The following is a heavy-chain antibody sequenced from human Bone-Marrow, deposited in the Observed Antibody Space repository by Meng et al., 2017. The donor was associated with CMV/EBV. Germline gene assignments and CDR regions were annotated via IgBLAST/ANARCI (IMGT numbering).Heavy chain of an antibody. CDR1: GGSIGSNNYY. Sequence: SETLSLTCTVSGGSIGSNNYYWNWIRQPPGKGLEWIGYIYYSGSTNYNPSLKSRVTISVDTSKNQFSLRLSSVTAADTAVYYCARESVGVPAAYDYWGRGTLVTVSS. D-gene: IGHD2-2*01. J-gene: IGHJ4*02. CDR3: ARESVGVPAAYDY. CDR2: IYYSGST. V-gene: IGHV4-61*01.